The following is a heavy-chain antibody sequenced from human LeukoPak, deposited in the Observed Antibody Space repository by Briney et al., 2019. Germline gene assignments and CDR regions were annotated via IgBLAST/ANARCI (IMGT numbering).Heavy chain of an antibody. J-gene: IGHJ6*02. CDR1: GFTFSNYA. CDR2: ISGSGGSA. Sequence: GGSLRLSCAASGFTFSNYAMSWVRQAPGKGLEWISLISGSGGSAYYADSVKGRFTISRDNSKNTLYLQMNSLRAEDTAVYYCAKDRGRGVTYYYGMDVWGQGTTVTVSS. V-gene: IGHV3-23*01. D-gene: IGHD3-10*01. CDR3: AKDRGRGVTYYYGMDV.